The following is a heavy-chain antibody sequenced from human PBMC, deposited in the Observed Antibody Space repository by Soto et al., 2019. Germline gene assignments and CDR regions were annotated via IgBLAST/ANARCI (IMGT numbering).Heavy chain of an antibody. CDR1: GYTLTSYA. CDR3: ARFVTPLAFDF. D-gene: IGHD2-21*02. CDR2: INTDNGDT. Sequence: QVQLVQSEAEVKKPGASVKLSCKASGYTLTSYAMHWVRQAPGQRLEWMGWINTDNGDTEYSQKFQGRVTVTRDTSASTAYMELSGLKSEDTAVFYCARFVTPLAFDFWGQGTMVTVSS. J-gene: IGHJ3*01. V-gene: IGHV1-3*04.